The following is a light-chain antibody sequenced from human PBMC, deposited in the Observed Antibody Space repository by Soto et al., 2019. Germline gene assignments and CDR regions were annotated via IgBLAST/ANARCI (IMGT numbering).Light chain of an antibody. V-gene: IGKV3-15*01. CDR3: QQYNNWPPIT. CDR1: QSVRSN. CDR2: GAS. J-gene: IGKJ5*01. Sequence: ENGLSKSPKILSLSPGARATDCCSASQSVRSNLAWYQQKPGQSPRLLIYGASTRATGIPARFSGSGSGTEFTLTISSLQSEDFAVYYCQQYNNWPPITVGQGTRLEIK.